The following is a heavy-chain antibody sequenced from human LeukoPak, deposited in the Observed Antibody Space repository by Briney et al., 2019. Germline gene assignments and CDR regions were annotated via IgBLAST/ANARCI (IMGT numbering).Heavy chain of an antibody. D-gene: IGHD1-7*01. Sequence: ASVKVSCKASGNSFSSYYMHWVRQAPGQGLEWMGIINPSGVDTNYAEKFQGRVTMTRDTSTNTVYIKLGSLRSEDTAVYYCARGLWGRNYEDWYFDLWGRGTLVTVSS. CDR2: INPSGVDT. J-gene: IGHJ2*01. V-gene: IGHV1-46*01. CDR3: ARGLWGRNYEDWYFDL. CDR1: GNSFSSYY.